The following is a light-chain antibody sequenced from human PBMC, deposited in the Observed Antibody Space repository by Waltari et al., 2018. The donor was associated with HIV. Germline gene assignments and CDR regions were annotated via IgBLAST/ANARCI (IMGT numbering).Light chain of an antibody. J-gene: IGKJ3*01. CDR2: AAS. Sequence: DIQITQSPSPLSASVGDRVTITCRASQGIGNSLAWYQQKPGKVPTLLIYAASTLQSGVPSRFSGSGSGTDFTLTISSLQPEDFATYYCQKYNSAPLTFGPGTKVDVK. CDR1: QGIGNS. V-gene: IGKV1-27*01. CDR3: QKYNSAPLT.